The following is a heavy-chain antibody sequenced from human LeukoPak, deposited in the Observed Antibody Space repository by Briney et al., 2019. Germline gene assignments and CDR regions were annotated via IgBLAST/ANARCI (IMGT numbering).Heavy chain of an antibody. D-gene: IGHD5-18*01. J-gene: IGHJ4*02. CDR2: IYYSGST. Sequence: PSETLSLTCTVSGGSISSYYWSWIRQPPGKGLEWIGYIYYSGSTNYNPSHKSRVTISVDTSKNQFSLKLSSVTAADTAVYYCARHSGYSYGLDYWGQGTLVTVSS. CDR3: ARHSGYSYGLDY. V-gene: IGHV4-59*08. CDR1: GGSISSYY.